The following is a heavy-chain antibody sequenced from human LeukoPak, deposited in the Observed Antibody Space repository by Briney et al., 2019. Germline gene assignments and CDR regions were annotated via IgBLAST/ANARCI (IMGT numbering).Heavy chain of an antibody. D-gene: IGHD3-10*01. CDR2: IYYTGTT. CDR3: ARLVSAAGSFDY. V-gene: IGHV4-39*01. Sequence: PSETLSLTCAVYGGSFSGYSWAWIRQPPGPGLQWDGSIYYTGTTYYNPSLKSRVTISVDTSENQFSLRLSSVTAADTAVYYCARLVSAAGSFDYWGQGTLVTVSS. J-gene: IGHJ4*02. CDR1: GGSFSGYS.